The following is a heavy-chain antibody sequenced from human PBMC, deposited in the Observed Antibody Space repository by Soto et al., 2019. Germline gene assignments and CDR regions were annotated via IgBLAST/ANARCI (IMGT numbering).Heavy chain of an antibody. J-gene: IGHJ4*02. CDR2: ISTDNGNT. CDR1: GYTFTNSG. CDR3: ATLRSLEPIDY. D-gene: IGHD1-1*01. Sequence: GASVKVSCKASGYTFTNSGISWVRQAPGQGLEWMGWISTDNGNTNYAQKFQSRVTMTRDTSTSTFYTELSSLRSEDTAVYYCATLRSLEPIDYWGQGTLVTVSS. V-gene: IGHV1-18*01.